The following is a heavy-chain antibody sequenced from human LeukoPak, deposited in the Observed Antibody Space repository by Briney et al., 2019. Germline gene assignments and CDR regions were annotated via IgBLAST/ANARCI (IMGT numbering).Heavy chain of an antibody. V-gene: IGHV3-48*03. J-gene: IGHJ4*02. CDR3: AREREMGCSSTSCQKYFDY. CDR2: ISSSGSTI. D-gene: IGHD2-2*01. Sequence: PGGSLRLSCAASGFTFSSHEMNWVRQAPGKGLEWVSYISSSGSTIYYADSVKGRFTISRDNAKNSLYLQMNSLRAEDAAVYYCAREREMGCSSTSCQKYFDYWGQGTLVTVSS. CDR1: GFTFSSHE.